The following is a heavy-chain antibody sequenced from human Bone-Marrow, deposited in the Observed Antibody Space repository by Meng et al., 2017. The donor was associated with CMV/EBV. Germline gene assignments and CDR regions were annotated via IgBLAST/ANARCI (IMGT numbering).Heavy chain of an antibody. CDR3: AKGPHRLDSSGYYGGY. CDR2: IYSGGSST. J-gene: IGHJ4*02. D-gene: IGHD3-22*01. CDR1: GFRFSDYY. Sequence: GESLKISCAASGFRFSDYYMTWIRQAPGKGLEWVSVIYSGGSSTYYADSVKGGFTISRDNSKNTLYLQMNSLRAEDTAVYYCAKGPHRLDSSGYYGGYWGQGTLVPVSS. V-gene: IGHV3-23*03.